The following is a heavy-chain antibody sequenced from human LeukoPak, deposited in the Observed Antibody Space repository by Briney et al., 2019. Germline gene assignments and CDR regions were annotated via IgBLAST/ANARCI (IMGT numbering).Heavy chain of an antibody. CDR3: GRDYYYGTSAPYNFGLDV. CDR1: GFTLTKYG. J-gene: IGHJ6*02. V-gene: IGHV1-18*04. Sequence: ASVKVFFKASGFTLTKYGISWVRQAPGQGPELMGWISGYNGNTHYAQKFQGRVTMTTDRATSTAYMGLRDLKSDDTAIYYCGRDYYYGTSAPYNFGLDVWGQGTTVTVSS. CDR2: ISGYNGNT. D-gene: IGHD3-10*01.